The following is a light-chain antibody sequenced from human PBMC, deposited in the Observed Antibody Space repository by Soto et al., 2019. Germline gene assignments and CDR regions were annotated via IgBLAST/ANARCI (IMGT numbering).Light chain of an antibody. CDR3: QQDNISTRK. J-gene: IGKJ1*01. CDR1: QTISSN. Sequence: PANLSAAPVEIATLSCRASQTISSNLAWYQQKPGQAPRLLIYGASSRATGIPARFSGSGSGTEFTLTVTSLQSEDFAVYYCQQDNISTRKFGQGTMVDIK. V-gene: IGKV3-15*01. CDR2: GAS.